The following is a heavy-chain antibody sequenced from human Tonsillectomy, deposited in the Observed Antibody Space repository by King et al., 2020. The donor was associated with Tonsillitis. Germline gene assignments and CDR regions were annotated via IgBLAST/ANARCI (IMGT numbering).Heavy chain of an antibody. Sequence: VQLVESGGGLVQPGGSLRLSCAASGFTVSSDYVSWVRQAPRKGLEWVSVSYRGGKTYYADSVKGRFTISRDNDKNTVYLQMNSLRAEDTAVYYCARVPHDVVGSTGWFDPWGQGTLVTVSS. V-gene: IGHV3-66*01. CDR2: SYRGGKT. D-gene: IGHD1-26*01. CDR3: ARVPHDVVGSTGWFDP. CDR1: GFTVSSDY. J-gene: IGHJ5*02.